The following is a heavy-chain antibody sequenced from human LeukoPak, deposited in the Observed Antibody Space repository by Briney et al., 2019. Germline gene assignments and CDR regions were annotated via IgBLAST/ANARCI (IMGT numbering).Heavy chain of an antibody. J-gene: IGHJ6*03. Sequence: GASVKVSCKASGYTFTGYYMHWVRQAPGQGLEWMGWINPNSGGTNYAQKFQGRVTMTRDTSISTAYMELSRLRSDDTAVYYCARDQFGGYSNYPFVPGGYYYMDVWGKGTTVTVSS. D-gene: IGHD4-11*01. CDR1: GYTFTGYY. CDR2: INPNSGGT. CDR3: ARDQFGGYSNYPFVPGGYYYMDV. V-gene: IGHV1-2*02.